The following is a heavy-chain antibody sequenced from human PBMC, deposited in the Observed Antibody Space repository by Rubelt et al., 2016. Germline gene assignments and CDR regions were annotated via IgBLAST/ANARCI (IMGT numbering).Heavy chain of an antibody. J-gene: IGHJ4*02. D-gene: IGHD5-24*01. V-gene: IGHV3-23*01. Sequence: EVQLLESGGGLVQPGGSLRLSCAASGFTFSSYAMSWVRQAPGKGLEWVSAISGSGGSTYVADSGKGRFTISRDNPKNTLYLQMNSLRAEDTAVYYCAKVKSVEMATSYIFDYWGQGTLVTVSS. CDR3: AKVKSVEMATSYIFDY. CDR2: ISGSGGST. CDR1: GFTFSSYA.